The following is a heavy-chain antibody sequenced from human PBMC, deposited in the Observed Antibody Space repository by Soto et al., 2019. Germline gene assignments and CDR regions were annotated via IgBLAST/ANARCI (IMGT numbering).Heavy chain of an antibody. Sequence: QVTVKESGPVLVKPTETLTLTCTVSGFSLSNAGLGVSWIRQPPGKALEWLAHIFSNDEKSYSTSLKSRLTISKDTSKSQEVLTMTNMDPVDTATYYCASTYSSSWYWFDPWGQGTLVTVSS. D-gene: IGHD6-13*01. V-gene: IGHV2-26*04. CDR1: GFSLSNAGLG. J-gene: IGHJ5*02. CDR3: ASTYSSSWYWFDP. CDR2: IFSNDEK.